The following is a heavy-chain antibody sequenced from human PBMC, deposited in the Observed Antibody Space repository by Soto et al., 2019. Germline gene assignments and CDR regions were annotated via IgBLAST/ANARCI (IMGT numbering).Heavy chain of an antibody. V-gene: IGHV3-30*18. Sequence: PGGSLRLSCAASGFTFSSYGMHWVRQAPGKGLEWVAVISYDGSNKYYADSVKGRFTISRDNSKNTLYLQMNSLRAEDTAVYYCAKELGYCISTSCYADYYYYGMDVWGQGTTVTVSS. CDR1: GFTFSSYG. CDR3: AKELGYCISTSCYADYYYYGMDV. CDR2: ISYDGSNK. J-gene: IGHJ6*02. D-gene: IGHD2-2*01.